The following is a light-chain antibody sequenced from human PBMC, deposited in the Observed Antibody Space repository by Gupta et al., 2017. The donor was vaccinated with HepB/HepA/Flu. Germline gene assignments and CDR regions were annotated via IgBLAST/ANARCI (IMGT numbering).Light chain of an antibody. CDR2: WAS. CDR1: QNILYSSNNKNY. CDR3: QQYYSSLWT. Sequence: DIVMTQSPASLAVSLGERATIDCKSSQNILYSSNNKNYLAWYQQKPGQPPRLLIYWASTRESGVPDRFRGSGSGTDFTLTISSLQAEDVAVYYCQQYYSSLWTFGRGTKVEIK. V-gene: IGKV4-1*01. J-gene: IGKJ1*01.